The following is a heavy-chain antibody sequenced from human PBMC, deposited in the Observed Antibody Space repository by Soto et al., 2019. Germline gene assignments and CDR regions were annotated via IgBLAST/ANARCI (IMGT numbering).Heavy chain of an antibody. D-gene: IGHD2-2*01. CDR2: INPGNGDT. V-gene: IGHV1-3*01. Sequence: QVPLVQSGTEVKKPGASVKVYCKTSGYSFTKYGLHWVRQAPGQRLEWMGSINPGNGDTKYSQKFQGRVTITRDTAATTAYMELSSLRSEDSAVFYCARTDCSSTSCYNYYYYGMDVWGQGTTVTVSS. CDR3: ARTDCSSTSCYNYYYYGMDV. J-gene: IGHJ6*02. CDR1: GYSFTKYG.